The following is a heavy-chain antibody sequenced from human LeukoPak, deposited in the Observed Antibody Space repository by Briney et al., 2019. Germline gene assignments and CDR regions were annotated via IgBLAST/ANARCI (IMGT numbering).Heavy chain of an antibody. Sequence: SETLSLTCIVSGGSISSSNYYWGWIRQPPGKGLEWIGSIYYSGSTYYNPSLKSRVTISVDTSKNQFSLKLSSVTAADTAVYYCARSDYDFWSGFRTKTHNNWFDPWGQGTLVTVSS. J-gene: IGHJ5*02. V-gene: IGHV4-39*01. CDR2: IYYSGST. CDR1: GGSISSSNYY. D-gene: IGHD3-3*01. CDR3: ARSDYDFWSGFRTKTHNNWFDP.